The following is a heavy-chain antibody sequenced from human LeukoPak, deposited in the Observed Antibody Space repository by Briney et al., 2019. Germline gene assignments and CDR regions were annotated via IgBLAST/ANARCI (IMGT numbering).Heavy chain of an antibody. D-gene: IGHD2-2*01. CDR1: GGTFSSYA. CDR2: IIPIFGTA. CDR3: ARDPDIVVVPAAQRFDP. J-gene: IGHJ5*02. V-gene: IGHV1-69*13. Sequence: SVKVSCKASGGTFSSYAISWVRQAPGQGLEWIGGIIPIFGTANYAQKFQGRVTITADESTSTAYMELSSLRSEDTAVYYCARDPDIVVVPAAQRFDPWGQGTLVTVSS.